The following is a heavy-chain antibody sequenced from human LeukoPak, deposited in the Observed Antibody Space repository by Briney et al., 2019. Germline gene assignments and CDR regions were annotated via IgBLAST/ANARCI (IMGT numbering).Heavy chain of an antibody. V-gene: IGHV4-61*02. Sequence: SETLSLTCTVSGGSISSGSYYWSWIRQPAGKGLEWIGRIYTSGSTNYNPSLKSRVTISVDTSKNQFSLKLSSVTAADTAVYYCARDRPAAIPGRDNWFDPWGQGTLVTVSS. CDR2: IYTSGST. D-gene: IGHD2-2*01. CDR3: ARDRPAAIPGRDNWFDP. CDR1: GGSISSGSYY. J-gene: IGHJ5*02.